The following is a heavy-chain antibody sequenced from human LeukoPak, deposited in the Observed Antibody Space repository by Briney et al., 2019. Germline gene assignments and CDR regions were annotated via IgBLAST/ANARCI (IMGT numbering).Heavy chain of an antibody. CDR3: ARVLNVPKFIDS. CDR1: GSSLTTTYY. D-gene: IGHD3-10*02. V-gene: IGHV4-38-2*02. J-gene: IGHJ4*02. Sequence: SETLSLTCTVSGSSLTTTYYWACFRQPPGKGLEWIATVFQLQTVRTFYNPSLESRVTMSLDTSQNQFSLNLTSVTAADTALYFCARVLNVPKFIDSWGQGTLVTVSS. CDR2: VFQLQTVRT.